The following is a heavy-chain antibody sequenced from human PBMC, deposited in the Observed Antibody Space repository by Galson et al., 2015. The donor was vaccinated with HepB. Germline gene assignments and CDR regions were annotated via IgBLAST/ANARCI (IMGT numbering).Heavy chain of an antibody. V-gene: IGHV3-23*01. CDR3: AKGWGDIETLFDF. CDR1: GFTFSSYA. D-gene: IGHD2-15*01. J-gene: IGHJ4*02. CDR2: ISGSGGTT. Sequence: SLRLSCAASGFTFSSYAMNWVRQAPGKGLEWVSVISGSGGTTYYADSVKGRFTISRDNSKNTLFLQMNSLRAEDTAIYYCAKGWGDIETLFDFWGSGTLVTVSS.